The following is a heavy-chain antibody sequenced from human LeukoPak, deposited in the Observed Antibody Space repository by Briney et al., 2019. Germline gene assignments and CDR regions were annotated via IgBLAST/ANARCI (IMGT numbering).Heavy chain of an antibody. CDR2: ISSSSSYI. D-gene: IGHD6-6*01. V-gene: IGHV3-21*01. Sequence: GGSLRLSCAAAGFTFSSYSMNWVRQAPGKGLEWVSSISSSSSYIYYADSVKGRFAISRDNAKNSLYLQMNSLRAEDTAVYYCARDLTMASNFINLEYSSSSALDYWGQGTLVTVSS. J-gene: IGHJ4*02. CDR1: GFTFSSYS. CDR3: ARDLTMASNFINLEYSSSSALDY.